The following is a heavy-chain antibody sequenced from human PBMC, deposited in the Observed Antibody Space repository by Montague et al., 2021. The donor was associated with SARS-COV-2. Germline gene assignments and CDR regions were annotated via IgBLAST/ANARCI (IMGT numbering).Heavy chain of an antibody. CDR2: ISDSGST. Sequence: SETLSLTCTVSGGSISSFYWSWFRQPPGKGLEWIGYISDSGSTNYNPSLTSRVTMSVDTSKTQISLKLNSVTAADTALYYCASHYSATRPTVYWGQGTLVTVSS. CDR3: ASHYSATRPTVY. V-gene: IGHV4-59*08. J-gene: IGHJ4*02. CDR1: GGSISSFY. D-gene: IGHD2-15*01.